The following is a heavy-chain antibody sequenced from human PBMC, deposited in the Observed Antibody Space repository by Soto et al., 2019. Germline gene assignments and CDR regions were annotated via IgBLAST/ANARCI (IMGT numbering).Heavy chain of an antibody. CDR1: GFTVSSNY. Sequence: GGSLRLSFAASGFTVSSNYMSWVRQAPGKGLEWVSVIYSGGSTYYADSVKGRFTISRDNSKNTLYLQMNSLRAEDTAVYYCARAYWRNAFDIWGQGTMVTVSS. V-gene: IGHV3-66*01. CDR2: IYSGGST. D-gene: IGHD2-15*01. CDR3: ARAYWRNAFDI. J-gene: IGHJ3*02.